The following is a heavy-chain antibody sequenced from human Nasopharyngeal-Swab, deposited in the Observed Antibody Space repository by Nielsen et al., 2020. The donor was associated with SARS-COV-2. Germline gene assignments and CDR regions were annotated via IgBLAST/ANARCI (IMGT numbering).Heavy chain of an antibody. CDR2: ISHDGRGN. CDR1: GFTFSSFG. Sequence: GESLKISCAASGFTFSSFGMHWVRQAPGKGLEWVAVISHDGRGNFYADSVKGRFTISRDNSTLYLQMSSLRTEDTAVYYCARWNARGAGGNYGMDVWGQGTTVTVSS. V-gene: IGHV3-30*03. D-gene: IGHD2-8*01. CDR3: ARWNARGAGGNYGMDV. J-gene: IGHJ6*02.